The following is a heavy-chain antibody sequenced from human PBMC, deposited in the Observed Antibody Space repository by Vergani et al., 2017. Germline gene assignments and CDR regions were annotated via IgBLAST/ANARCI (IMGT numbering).Heavy chain of an antibody. J-gene: IGHJ5*02. CDR3: ARASLGYFRP. CDR1: GFTFSSYE. V-gene: IGHV3-48*03. Sequence: EVQLVESGGGLVQPGGSLRLSCAASGFTFSSYEMNWVRPAPGKGLEWVSYISSSGSTIYYADSVKGRFTISRDNAKNSLYLQMNSLRAEDTAVYYCARASLGYFRPWGQGTLVTVSS. D-gene: IGHD2-21*01. CDR2: ISSSGSTI.